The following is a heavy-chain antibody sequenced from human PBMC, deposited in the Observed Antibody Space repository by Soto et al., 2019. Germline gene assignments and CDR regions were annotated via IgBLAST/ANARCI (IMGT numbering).Heavy chain of an antibody. V-gene: IGHV4-61*01. CDR2: IYYSGST. J-gene: IGHJ4*02. D-gene: IGHD2-2*01. Sequence: PSETLSLTCTVSGGSISSSSYYWSWIRHPPGKGLEWIGYIYYSGSTNYNPSLKSRVTISVDTSKNQFSLKLSSVTAADTAVYYCARVGGGDSLEYCSSTSCPGYFDYWGQGTLVTVSS. CDR1: GGSISSSSYY. CDR3: ARVGGGDSLEYCSSTSCPGYFDY.